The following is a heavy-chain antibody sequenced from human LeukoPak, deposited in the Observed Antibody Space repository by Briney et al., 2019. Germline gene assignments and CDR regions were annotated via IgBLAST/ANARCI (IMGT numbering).Heavy chain of an antibody. CDR3: AARYCSGGSCYSDGWDYYYYGMDV. Sequence: PSQTLSLTCTVSGRSISSHYWSCTRQPSGKAREQTRDHPYSGSTNYNPSLKSRATISVDTSKNQFSLKLSSVTAADTAVYYCAARYCSGGSCYSDGWDYYYYGMDVWGKGTTVTVSS. J-gene: IGHJ6*04. V-gene: IGHV4-59*11. CDR2: HPYSGST. D-gene: IGHD2-15*01. CDR1: GRSISSHY.